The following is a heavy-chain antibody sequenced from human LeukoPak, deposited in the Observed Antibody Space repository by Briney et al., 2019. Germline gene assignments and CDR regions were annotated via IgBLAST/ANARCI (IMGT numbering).Heavy chain of an antibody. J-gene: IGHJ4*02. CDR3: ARSIAVAGRIQLLDY. D-gene: IGHD6-19*01. Sequence: PGGSLRLSCAASGFTFSSYAMHWVRQAPGKGLEYVSAISSNGGSTYYANSVKGRFTISRDNSKNTLYLQMGSLRAEDMAVYYCARSIAVAGRIQLLDYWGQGTLVTVSS. CDR2: ISSNGGST. V-gene: IGHV3-64*01. CDR1: GFTFSSYA.